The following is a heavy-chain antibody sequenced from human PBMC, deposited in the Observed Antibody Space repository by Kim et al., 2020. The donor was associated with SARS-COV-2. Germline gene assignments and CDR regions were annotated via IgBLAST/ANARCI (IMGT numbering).Heavy chain of an antibody. CDR3: ARGEIAVAVYFDY. CDR1: GYTFTTYT. V-gene: IGHV1-3*01. J-gene: IGHJ4*02. CDR2: INAGNGNT. Sequence: ASVKVSCKASGYTFTTYTMHWVRQAPGQRLEWMGRINAGNGNTKYSQKFQGRVTITRDTSANTAYMELSSLRSEDTAVYYCARGEIAVAVYFDYWGQGTLVTVSS. D-gene: IGHD6-19*01.